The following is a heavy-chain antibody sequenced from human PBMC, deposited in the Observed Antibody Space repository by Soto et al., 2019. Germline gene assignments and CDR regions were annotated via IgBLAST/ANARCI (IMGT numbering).Heavy chain of an antibody. Sequence: EVQLVESGGGLVKPGGSLRLSCAASGFTFSSYSMNWVRQAPGKGLEWVSSISSSSSYLYYADSVKGRFTNSRDNAKNSLYLQMNSLRAEDTAVYYCTSHGYSGYDDLDYWGQGTLVTVSS. CDR2: ISSSSSYL. D-gene: IGHD5-12*01. J-gene: IGHJ4*02. CDR3: TSHGYSGYDDLDY. V-gene: IGHV3-21*01. CDR1: GFTFSSYS.